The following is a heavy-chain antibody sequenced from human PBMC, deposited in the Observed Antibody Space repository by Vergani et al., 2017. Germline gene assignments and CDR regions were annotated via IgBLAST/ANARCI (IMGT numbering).Heavy chain of an antibody. Sequence: EVQLVESGGGLVQPGRSLRLSCAASGFTFSNAWMSWVRQAPGKGLEWVGRIKSKTDGGTTDYAAPVKGRFTISRDDSKNTLYLQMNSLKTEDTAVYYCTTDGDYGDYVGHYWGQGTLVTVSS. CDR3: TTDGDYGDYVGHY. CDR2: IKSKTDGGTT. J-gene: IGHJ4*02. V-gene: IGHV3-15*01. D-gene: IGHD4-17*01. CDR1: GFTFSNAW.